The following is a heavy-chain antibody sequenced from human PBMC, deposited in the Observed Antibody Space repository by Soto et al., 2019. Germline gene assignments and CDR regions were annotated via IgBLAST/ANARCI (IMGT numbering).Heavy chain of an antibody. CDR3: ARESSDYDFWSGYYTWGFDY. J-gene: IGHJ4*02. D-gene: IGHD3-3*01. Sequence: ETLSLTCTVSGGSISSYYWSWIRQPAGKGLEWIGRIYTSGSTNYNPSLKSRVTMSVDTSKNQFSLKLSSVTAADTAVYYCARESSDYDFWSGYYTWGFDYWGQGTLVTVSS. CDR1: GGSISSYY. CDR2: IYTSGST. V-gene: IGHV4-4*07.